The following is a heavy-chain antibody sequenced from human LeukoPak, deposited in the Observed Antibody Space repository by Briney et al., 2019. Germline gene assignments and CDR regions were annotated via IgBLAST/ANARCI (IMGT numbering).Heavy chain of an antibody. CDR2: IYYSGST. Sequence: PSETLSLTCTVSGGSISSYYWSWIRQPPGKGLEWIGYIYYSGSTNYNPSLKSRVTISVDTSKNQFSLKLSSVTAADAAVYYCAGWGSYRYFDYWGQGTLVTVSS. CDR3: AGWGSYRYFDY. J-gene: IGHJ4*02. D-gene: IGHD3-16*02. V-gene: IGHV4-59*12. CDR1: GGSISSYY.